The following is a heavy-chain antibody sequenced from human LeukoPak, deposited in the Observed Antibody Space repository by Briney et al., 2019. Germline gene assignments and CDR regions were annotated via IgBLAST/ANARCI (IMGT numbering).Heavy chain of an antibody. CDR1: GFTLSSYA. D-gene: IGHD6-13*01. CDR3: ARVAGSSWAQYYFDY. V-gene: IGHV3-21*01. CDR2: ISSSSSDI. Sequence: GESLRLSCTGSGFTLSSYAMNWVRRAPGQGLEWVSSISSSSSDIYYTDSVKGRFTISRDNAKNSLYLQMNSLRAEDTAVYYCARVAGSSWAQYYFDYWGQGTLVTVSS. J-gene: IGHJ4*02.